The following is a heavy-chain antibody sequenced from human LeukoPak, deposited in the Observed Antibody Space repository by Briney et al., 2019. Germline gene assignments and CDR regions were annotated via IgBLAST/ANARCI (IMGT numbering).Heavy chain of an antibody. J-gene: IGHJ4*02. CDR3: ARVLAGYAY. CDR1: GFTFSMYS. CDR2: INSDGSST. V-gene: IGHV3-64*02. D-gene: IGHD2-2*01. Sequence: GGSLRLSCAASGFTFSMYSMHWVRQAPGKGLECVSAINSDGSSTYYADSVRGRFTISRDNSKNTLYLQMGSLITEDMAVYYCARVLAGYAYWGQGTLVTVSS.